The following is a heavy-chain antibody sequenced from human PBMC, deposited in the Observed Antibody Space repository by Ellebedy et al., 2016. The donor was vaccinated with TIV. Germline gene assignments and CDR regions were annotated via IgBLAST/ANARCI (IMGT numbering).Heavy chain of an antibody. V-gene: IGHV4-39*07. CDR1: GGSISNSDYY. J-gene: IGHJ5*02. CDR2: IYYSGRA. CDR3: ARDPALPRGRFDT. Sequence: MPSETLSLTCTVSGGSISNSDYYWNWIRQPPGKGLEWIGCIYYSGRAYYNPSLKSRVTVSVDTSKNQFSLNLSSVTAADTAVYYCARDPALPRGRFDTWGQGTLVTVSS.